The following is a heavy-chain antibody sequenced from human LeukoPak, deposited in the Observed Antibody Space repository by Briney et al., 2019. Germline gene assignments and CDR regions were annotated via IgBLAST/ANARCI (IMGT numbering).Heavy chain of an antibody. CDR1: GYTFTGYY. CDR2: INPNSGGT. D-gene: IGHD3-22*01. J-gene: IGHJ4*02. CDR3: ATGSGDYYDSGGYYFDY. V-gene: IGHV1-2*02. Sequence: ASVKVSCKASGYTFTGYYMHWVRQAPGQGLEWMGWINPNSGGTNYAQKFQGRVTMTRDTSISTAYMELSRLRSDDTAVYYCATGSGDYYDSGGYYFDYWGQGTLVTVSS.